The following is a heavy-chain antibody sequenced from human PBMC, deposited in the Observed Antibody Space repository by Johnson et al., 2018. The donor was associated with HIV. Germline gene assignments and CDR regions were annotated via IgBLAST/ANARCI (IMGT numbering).Heavy chain of an antibody. CDR2: ISWNGGST. J-gene: IGHJ3*02. CDR3: ARAVGVLGDQLGFDI. D-gene: IGHD3-16*01. CDR1: GFTFDDYA. Sequence: VQLVESGGGVVQPGRSLRLSCAASGFTFDDYAMHWVRQAPGKGLEWVSGISWNGGSTGYADSVKGRFTISRDNAKNSLYLQMNSLRAEDTALYYCARAVGVLGDQLGFDIWGQGTMVTVSS. V-gene: IGHV3-9*01.